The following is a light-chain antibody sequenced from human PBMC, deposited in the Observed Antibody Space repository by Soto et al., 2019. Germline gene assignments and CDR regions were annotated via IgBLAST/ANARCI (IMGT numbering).Light chain of an antibody. CDR1: QSVSSY. J-gene: IGKJ1*01. Sequence: DIVLTHSPATLSLSPGERATLSCRASQSVSSYLAWYQQKPGQAPRLLIYDASNRATAIPTRFSGSGSGTDFTPTISSLQPEDSAVYCCKQRSKLITFGQGTKVDIK. CDR3: KQRSKLIT. V-gene: IGKV3-11*01. CDR2: DAS.